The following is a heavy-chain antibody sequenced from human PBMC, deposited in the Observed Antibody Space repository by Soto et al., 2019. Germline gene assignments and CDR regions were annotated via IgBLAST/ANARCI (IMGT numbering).Heavy chain of an antibody. CDR1: GYTLTELS. Sequence: ASVKVSCKVSGYTLTELSMHWVRQAPGKGLEWMGGFDPEDGETIYAQKFQGRVTMTEDTSTDTAYMELSSLRSDDTAVYFCARTTPGRENWFDPWGQGTLVTVSS. D-gene: IGHD1-26*01. V-gene: IGHV1-24*01. CDR2: FDPEDGET. J-gene: IGHJ5*02. CDR3: ARTTPGRENWFDP.